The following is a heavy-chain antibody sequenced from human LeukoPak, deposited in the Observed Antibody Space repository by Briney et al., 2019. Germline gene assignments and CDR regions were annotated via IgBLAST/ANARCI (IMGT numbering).Heavy chain of an antibody. V-gene: IGHV1-46*01. D-gene: IGHD6-19*01. CDR3: ARVAVGGWYRRYFDY. Sequence: GASVKVSCTASGYTFTSYYMHWVRQAPGQGLEWMGIINPSGGSTSYAQTFQGRVTMTRDTSTSTVYMELSSLRSEDTAVYYCARVAVGGWYRRYFDYWGQGTRVSVSS. CDR1: GYTFTSYY. J-gene: IGHJ4*02. CDR2: INPSGGST.